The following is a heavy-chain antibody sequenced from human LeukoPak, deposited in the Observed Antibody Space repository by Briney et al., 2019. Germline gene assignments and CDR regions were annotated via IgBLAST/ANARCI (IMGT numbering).Heavy chain of an antibody. CDR2: INHSGST. CDR1: GGSFSGYY. CDR3: ARQGVGPKGGLHP. J-gene: IGHJ5*02. Sequence: SETLSLTCAVYGGSFSGYYWSWIRQPPGKGLEWIGEINHSGSTNYNPSLKSRVTISVDTSKNQFSLKLSSVTAADTAVYYCARQGVGPKGGLHPWGQGTLVTVSS. V-gene: IGHV4-34*01. D-gene: IGHD1-26*01.